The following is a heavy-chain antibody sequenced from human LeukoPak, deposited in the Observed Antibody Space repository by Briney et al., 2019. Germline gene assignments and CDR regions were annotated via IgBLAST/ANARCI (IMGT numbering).Heavy chain of an antibody. CDR2: IIPIFGTA. CDR3: ARDGPSGSFPPPFDY. Sequence: SVKVSCKASGGTFSSYAISWVRQAPGQGLEWMGRIIPIFGTANYAQRFQGRVTITADKSTSTAYMELSSLRSEDTAVYYCARDGPSGSFPPPFDYWGQGTLVTVSS. CDR1: GGTFSSYA. V-gene: IGHV1-69*06. J-gene: IGHJ4*02. D-gene: IGHD1-26*01.